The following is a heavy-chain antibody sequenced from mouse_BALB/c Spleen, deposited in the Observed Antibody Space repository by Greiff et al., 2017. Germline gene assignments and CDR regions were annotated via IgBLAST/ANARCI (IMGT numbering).Heavy chain of an antibody. CDR3: ARRSGSRGFDY. D-gene: IGHD1-1*01. V-gene: IGHV1-63*02. J-gene: IGHJ2*01. Sequence: QVQLQQSGAELVRPGTSVKISCKASGYTFTNYWLGWVKQRPGHGLEWIGDIYPGGGYTNYNEKFKGKATLTADTSSSTAYMQLSSLTSEDSAVYFCARRSGSRGFDYWGQGTTLTVSS. CDR2: IYPGGGYT. CDR1: GYTFTNYW.